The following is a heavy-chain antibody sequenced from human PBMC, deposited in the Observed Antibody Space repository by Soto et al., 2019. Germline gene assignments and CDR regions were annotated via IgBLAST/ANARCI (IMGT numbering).Heavy chain of an antibody. D-gene: IGHD1-1*01. Sequence: GGSLRLSCAASGFTFSSYGMYWVRQAPGKGLEWVSSISWNSGSVAYADFVEGRFTISKDIAKKSLYLQLNSLRVEDTALYYCAKEARSWINTDTNNWLDTWGQGILVTVSS. CDR3: AKEARSWINTDTNNWLDT. V-gene: IGHV3-9*01. CDR1: GFTFSSYG. CDR2: ISWNSGSV. J-gene: IGHJ5*02.